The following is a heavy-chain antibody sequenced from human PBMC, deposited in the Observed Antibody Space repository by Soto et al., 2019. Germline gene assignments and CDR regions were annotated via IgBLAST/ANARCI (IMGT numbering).Heavy chain of an antibody. V-gene: IGHV4-31*03. CDR3: ARDTAMTGAARYDY. D-gene: IGHD6-25*01. CDR1: GASVDSGGYY. J-gene: IGHJ4*02. Sequence: QVQLQESGPGLVKTSQTLTLTCTVSGASVDSGGYYWTWIRQRPGKGLEWVGYIYYRGNTFYNPSLKSRITITPDTSKNQFALKLTSVTAADAAVYSCARDTAMTGAARYDYWGQGTLVTVSS. CDR2: IYYRGNT.